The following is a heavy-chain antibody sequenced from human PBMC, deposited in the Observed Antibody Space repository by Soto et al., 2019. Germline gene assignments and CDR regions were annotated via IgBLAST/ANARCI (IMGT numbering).Heavy chain of an antibody. D-gene: IGHD4-4*01. V-gene: IGHV3-48*03. CDR2: ISSSGSTI. Sequence: GGSLRLSCAASGFTFSSYEMNWVRQAPGKGLEWVSYISSSGSTIYYADSVKGRFTISRDNAKNSLYLQMNSLRAEDTAVYYCAREKNTGNDYTYHEVGGYFQHWGQGTLVTVSS. J-gene: IGHJ1*01. CDR3: AREKNTGNDYTYHEVGGYFQH. CDR1: GFTFSSYE.